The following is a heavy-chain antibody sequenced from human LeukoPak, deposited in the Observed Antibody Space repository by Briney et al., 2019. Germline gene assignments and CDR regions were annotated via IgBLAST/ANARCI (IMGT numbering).Heavy chain of an antibody. CDR2: IIPIFGTA. CDR3: ARSARGYSYAYESNFDY. J-gene: IGHJ4*02. CDR1: GGTFSSYA. D-gene: IGHD5-18*01. V-gene: IGHV1-69*01. Sequence: SVKVSCKASGGTFSSYAISWVRQAPGQGLEWMGGIIPIFGTANYAQKFQGRVTITAGESTSTAYMELSSLRSEDTAVYYCARSARGYSYAYESNFDYWGQGTLVTVSS.